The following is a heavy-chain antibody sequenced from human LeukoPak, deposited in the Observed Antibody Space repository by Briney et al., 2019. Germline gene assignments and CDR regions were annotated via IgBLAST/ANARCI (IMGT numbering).Heavy chain of an antibody. CDR2: SGTRSGTK. CDR1: GFTLSNLA. D-gene: IGHD3-16*02. J-gene: IGHJ4*02. CDR3: LLQMTYGELSDPDF. Sequence: QTGGSLRLSCAASGFTLSNLAMHWVRQAPGKGLEWVSSSGTRSGTKYYADSVMGRFTISRDSAMNSVSLQINSLRAEDTAVYYCLLQMTYGELSDPDFRGQGTLVTVSS. V-gene: IGHV3-21*01.